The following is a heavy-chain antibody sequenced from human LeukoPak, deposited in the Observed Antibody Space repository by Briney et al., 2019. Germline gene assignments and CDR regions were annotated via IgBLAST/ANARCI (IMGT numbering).Heavy chain of an antibody. J-gene: IGHJ4*02. Sequence: ASVKVSCKASRYTLTIYAMHWVRPAPGKRREWMGWINAGNGNTRYSQELQGRVTITRDRSAGTAYMELSSLRSEDTAVYYCARGATAGWALDYWGQGTLVTVSS. V-gene: IGHV1-3*01. D-gene: IGHD6-13*01. CDR1: RYTLTIYA. CDR3: ARGATAGWALDY. CDR2: INAGNGNT.